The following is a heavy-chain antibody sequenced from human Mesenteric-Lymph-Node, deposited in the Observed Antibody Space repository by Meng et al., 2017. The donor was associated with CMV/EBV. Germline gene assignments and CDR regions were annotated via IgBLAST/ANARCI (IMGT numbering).Heavy chain of an antibody. CDR2: ISSSSSYI. J-gene: IGHJ4*02. Sequence: GESLKISCAASGFTFSSYSMNWVRQAPGKGLEWVSSISSSSSYIYYADSVKGRFTISRDNAKNSLYLQVNSLRAEDTAVYYCARDASEWELLLCFDYWGQGTLVTVSS. D-gene: IGHD1-26*01. CDR3: ARDASEWELLLCFDY. CDR1: GFTFSSYS. V-gene: IGHV3-21*01.